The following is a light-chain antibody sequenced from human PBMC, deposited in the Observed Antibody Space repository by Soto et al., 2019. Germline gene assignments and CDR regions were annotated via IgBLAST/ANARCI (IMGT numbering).Light chain of an antibody. J-gene: IGKJ4*01. Sequence: EIVLTQSPGTLSLSPGERATLSCRASQSVSNSYLAWYQQKPGQAPRLLISGASSRATGIPDRFSGSGSGTDFTLTISRLEPEDFAVYYWQQYGSSPLTFGGGTKVEIK. V-gene: IGKV3-20*01. CDR3: QQYGSSPLT. CDR2: GAS. CDR1: QSVSNSY.